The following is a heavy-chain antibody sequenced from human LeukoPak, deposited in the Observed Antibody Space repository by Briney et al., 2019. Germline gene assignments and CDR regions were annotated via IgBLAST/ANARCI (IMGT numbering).Heavy chain of an antibody. D-gene: IGHD2-21*02. J-gene: IGHJ4*02. CDR2: FNPVEGET. CDR1: GYTLTESS. Sequence: GASVKVSCKVSGYTLTESSMHWVRQAPGKGLEWMGGFNPVEGETIYAQKVQGRVTMTEDTSTDTTYMELRRLRSEDTAVYHCAPIHARRCGGDCYYPFDYWGQGILVTVSS. CDR3: APIHARRCGGDCYYPFDY. V-gene: IGHV1-24*01.